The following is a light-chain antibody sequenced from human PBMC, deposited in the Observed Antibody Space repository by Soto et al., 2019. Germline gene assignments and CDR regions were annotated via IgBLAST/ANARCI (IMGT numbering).Light chain of an antibody. Sequence: EIVLTQSPATLSLSPGERATLSCRASQSVSSYLAWYQQKPGQAPRLLIYDASNRATGIPARFSGSGSGTDFTLTISSLQSEDSAVYYCQNYNYWPPATFGGGTKVDIK. CDR2: DAS. J-gene: IGKJ4*01. CDR3: QNYNYWPPAT. V-gene: IGKV3-11*01. CDR1: QSVSSY.